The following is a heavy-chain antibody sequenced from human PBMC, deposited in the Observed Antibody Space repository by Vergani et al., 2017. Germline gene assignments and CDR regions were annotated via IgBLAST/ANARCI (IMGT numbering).Heavy chain of an antibody. J-gene: IGHJ6*02. Sequence: EVQLVESGGGLVQPGGSLRLSCAASGFTFSSYSMNWVRQAPGKGLEWVSYISSSSSTISYADSVKGRFTISRDNAKNSLYLQMNSLRAEDTAVYYCASQYSSSYYYYGMDVWGQGTTVTVSS. CDR3: ASQYSSSYYYYGMDV. V-gene: IGHV3-48*01. CDR1: GFTFSSYS. D-gene: IGHD6-13*01. CDR2: ISSSSSTI.